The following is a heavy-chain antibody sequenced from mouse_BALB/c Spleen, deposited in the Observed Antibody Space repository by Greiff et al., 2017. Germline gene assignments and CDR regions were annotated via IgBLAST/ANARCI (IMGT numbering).Heavy chain of an antibody. Sequence: EVQGVESGGGLVQPGGSRKLSCAASGFTFSSFGMHWVRQAPEKGLEWVAYISSGSSTIYYADTVKGRFTISRDNPKNTLFLQMTSLRAEDTAMFYCARGGYYVYYAMDDWGQGNSVTVSS. D-gene: IGHD2-3*01. CDR2: ISSGSSTI. CDR1: GFTFSSFG. V-gene: IGHV5-17*02. CDR3: ARGGYYVYYAMDD. J-gene: IGHJ4*01.